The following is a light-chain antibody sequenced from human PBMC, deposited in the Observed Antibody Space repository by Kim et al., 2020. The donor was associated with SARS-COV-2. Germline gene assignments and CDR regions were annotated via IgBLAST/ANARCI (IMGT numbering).Light chain of an antibody. J-gene: IGKJ4*01. CDR2: AAS. CDR1: QSISSY. Sequence: SASVGDRVTITCRASQSISSYLNWYQQKPRKAPKLLIYAASSLQSGVPSRFSGSGSGTDFTLTISSLQPEDFATYYCQQSFSTPLTFGGGTKVEI. CDR3: QQSFSTPLT. V-gene: IGKV1-39*01.